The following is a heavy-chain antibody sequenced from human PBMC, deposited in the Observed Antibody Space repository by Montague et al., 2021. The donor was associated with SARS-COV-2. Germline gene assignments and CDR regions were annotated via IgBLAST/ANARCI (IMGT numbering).Heavy chain of an antibody. V-gene: IGHV2-70*11. J-gene: IGHJ5*02. CDR1: GFSLGTSGMC. D-gene: IGHD6-13*01. Sequence: PALVKPTQTLTLTCTFSGFSLGTSGMCVSWIRQPPGKALEWLARTDWDDDKYYSTSLKTRLTISKDTSKNQVVLTMTNMDPVDTATYYCARILVAAAGSPFDPWGQGTLVTVSS. CDR3: ARILVAAAGSPFDP. CDR2: TDWDDDK.